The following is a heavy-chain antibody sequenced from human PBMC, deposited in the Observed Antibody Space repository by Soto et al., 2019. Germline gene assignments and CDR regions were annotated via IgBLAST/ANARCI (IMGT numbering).Heavy chain of an antibody. D-gene: IGHD6-13*01. CDR1: GFTFSSYG. CDR3: ARGSTWQGRDWFDP. Sequence: GGSLRLSCVASGFTFSSYGMHWVRQAPGKGLEWVAVIWYDASDKYYAESVKGRFTISRDNTKNTMYLQMNSLRAEDTAVYYCARGSTWQGRDWFDPWGQGTLVNVSS. J-gene: IGHJ5*02. V-gene: IGHV3-33*01. CDR2: IWYDASDK.